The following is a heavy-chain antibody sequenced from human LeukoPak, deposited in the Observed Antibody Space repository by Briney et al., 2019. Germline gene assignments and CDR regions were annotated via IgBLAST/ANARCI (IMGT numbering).Heavy chain of an antibody. V-gene: IGHV4-59*01. D-gene: IGHD6-13*01. CDR3: ARVGKDSSSWQYYFDY. J-gene: IGHJ4*02. CDR2: IYYSRST. Sequence: SETLSLTCTVSGGPISSYYWSWIRQPPGKGLEWIGYIYYSRSTNYNPSLKSRVTISVDTSKNQFSLKLSSVTAADTAVYYCARVGKDSSSWQYYFDYWGQGTLVTVSS. CDR1: GGPISSYY.